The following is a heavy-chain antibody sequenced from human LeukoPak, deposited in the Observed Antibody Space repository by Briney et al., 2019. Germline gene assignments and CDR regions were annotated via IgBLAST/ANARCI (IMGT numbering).Heavy chain of an antibody. J-gene: IGHJ2*01. CDR2: ISYDGREK. CDR1: GFTFSNYA. Sequence: GGSLRLSCAASGFTFSNYAMYWVRQAPGKGLEWVAVISYDGREKYYADSVKGRFTISRDDSKNTPYLQMNSLGGEDTAVYYCATDAGRWNWYFDLWGRGTLVTASS. CDR3: ATDAGRWNWYFDL. D-gene: IGHD5-24*01. V-gene: IGHV3-30*04.